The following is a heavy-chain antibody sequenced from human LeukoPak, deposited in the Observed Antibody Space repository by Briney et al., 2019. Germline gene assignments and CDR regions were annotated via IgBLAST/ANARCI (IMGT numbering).Heavy chain of an antibody. CDR3: ARGHYIWGTYRQYFDY. CDR2: MYSSGST. V-gene: IGHV4-59*11. Sequence: SETLSLTCPVSGGSISSHYWNWIRQPPGKGLEWVGYMYSSGSTSNNPSLMSRATISVDTSKCQYSLKLSAVTAADTAVYYCARGHYIWGTYRQYFDYWGQGTLVTVSS. J-gene: IGHJ4*02. D-gene: IGHD3-16*02. CDR1: GGSISSHY.